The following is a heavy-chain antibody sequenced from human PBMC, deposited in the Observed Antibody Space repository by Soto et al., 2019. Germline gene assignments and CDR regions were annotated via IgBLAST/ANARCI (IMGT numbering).Heavy chain of an antibody. V-gene: IGHV4-31*03. D-gene: IGHD2-21*02. J-gene: IGHJ3*02. CDR1: GVSIHSGGYY. Sequence: QVQLQESGPGLVKPSQTLSLPCSVSGVSIHSGGYYWSWIRHHPGKGLEWIGYIYYNGHPLYNPSLKSGDAMSLGASKDLSSLQLSSVSAAGSAGYYCARGSLLERAALDSWGQRTRVTVSS. CDR3: ARGSLLERAALDS. CDR2: IYYNGHP.